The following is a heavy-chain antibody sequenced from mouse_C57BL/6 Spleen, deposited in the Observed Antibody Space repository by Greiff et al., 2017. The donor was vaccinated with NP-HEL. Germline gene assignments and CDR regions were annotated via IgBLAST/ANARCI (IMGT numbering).Heavy chain of an antibody. V-gene: IGHV3-6*01. D-gene: IGHD2-5*01. J-gene: IGHJ1*03. CDR2: ISYDGSN. CDR1: GYSITSGYY. CDR3: ARSLYSNYWYFDV. Sequence: EVQLQESGPGLVKPSQSLSLTCSVTGYSITSGYYWNWIRQFPGNKLEWMGYISYDGSNNYNPSLKNRISITRDTSKNQIFLKLNSVTTEDTATYYCARSLYSNYWYFDVWGTGTTVTVSS.